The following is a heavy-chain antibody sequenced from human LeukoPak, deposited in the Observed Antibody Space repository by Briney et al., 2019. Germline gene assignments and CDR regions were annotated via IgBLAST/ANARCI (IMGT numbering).Heavy chain of an antibody. D-gene: IGHD2-8*01. V-gene: IGHV4-59*12. CDR3: ARDRGYCTNGVCAGTDY. J-gene: IGHJ4*02. Sequence: SETLSLTCTVSGGSISTYYWSWIRQPPGKELEWIGYNSYSGSTNYNPSLKSRVTMSVDTSKNQFSLKLSSVTAADTAVYYCARDRGYCTNGVCAGTDYWGQGTLVTVSS. CDR1: GGSISTYY. CDR2: NSYSGST.